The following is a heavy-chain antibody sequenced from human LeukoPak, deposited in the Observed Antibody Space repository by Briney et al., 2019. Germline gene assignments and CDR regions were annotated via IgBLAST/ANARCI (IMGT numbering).Heavy chain of an antibody. J-gene: IGHJ3*02. CDR2: IKQDGGEK. D-gene: IGHD2-2*01. CDR3: AKFNTSPGHALDI. V-gene: IGHV3-7*01. CDR1: GFTISNYW. Sequence: TGGSLRLSCAASGFTISNYWMTWVRQAPGKGLEWVANIKQDGGEKYYADSVKGRFTTSRDNAENSLYLQVNSLRAEDTAVYYCAKFNTSPGHALDIWGRGTMVTVSS.